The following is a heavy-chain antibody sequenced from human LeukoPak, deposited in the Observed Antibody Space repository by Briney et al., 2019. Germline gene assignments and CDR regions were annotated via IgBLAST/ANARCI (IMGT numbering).Heavy chain of an antibody. D-gene: IGHD5-24*01. Sequence: GGSLRLSCAASGFTFDDYAMHWVRQAPGKGLEWVSGISWNSGTIGYADSVKGRFTISRDNAKNSLYLQMNSLRAEDTALYYCAKGYRKGRWLPLDYWGQGTLVTVSS. CDR2: ISWNSGTI. V-gene: IGHV3-9*01. CDR3: AKGYRKGRWLPLDY. J-gene: IGHJ4*02. CDR1: GFTFDDYA.